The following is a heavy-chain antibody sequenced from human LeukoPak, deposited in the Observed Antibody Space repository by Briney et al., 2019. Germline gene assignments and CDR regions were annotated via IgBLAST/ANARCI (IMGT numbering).Heavy chain of an antibody. CDR1: GFTFSSYA. CDR2: TSGSGDST. V-gene: IGHV3-23*01. J-gene: IGHJ4*02. D-gene: IGHD6-6*01. CDR3: ARDLVSYSSSPLH. Sequence: PGGSLRLSCAASGFTFSSYATSWVRQAPGKGLEWVSATSGSGDSTYYADSVKGRFTISRDNSKGTLYLQISSLRPEDTAVYYCARDLVSYSSSPLHWGQGTLVTVSS.